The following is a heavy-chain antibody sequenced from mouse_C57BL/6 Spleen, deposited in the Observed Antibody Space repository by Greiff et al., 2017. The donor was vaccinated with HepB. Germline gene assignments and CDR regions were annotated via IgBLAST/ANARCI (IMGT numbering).Heavy chain of an antibody. Sequence: EVQLVESGGGLVKPGGSLKLSCAASGFTFSSYAMSWVRQTPEKRLEWVATISDGGSYTYYPDNVKGRFTISRDNAKNNLYLQMSHLKSEDTAMYYCARKDGGGAMDYWGQGTSVTVSS. CDR2: ISDGGSYT. CDR3: ARKDGGGAMDY. V-gene: IGHV5-4*01. CDR1: GFTFSSYA. J-gene: IGHJ4*01.